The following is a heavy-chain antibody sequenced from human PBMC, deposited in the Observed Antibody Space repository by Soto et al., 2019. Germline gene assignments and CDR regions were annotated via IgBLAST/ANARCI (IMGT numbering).Heavy chain of an antibody. CDR1: GYTFTSYG. CDR2: ISAYNGNT. Sequence: QVQLVQSGAEVKKPGASVKVSCKASGYTFTSYGISWVRQAPGQGLEWMGWISAYNGNTNYAQKLQGRVTMTTDTSTSTAYMELRSLRSDDTAVYYCARDPIGDYIWGSYQQWVHWGQGTLVTVSS. J-gene: IGHJ4*02. D-gene: IGHD3-16*02. V-gene: IGHV1-18*01. CDR3: ARDPIGDYIWGSYQQWVH.